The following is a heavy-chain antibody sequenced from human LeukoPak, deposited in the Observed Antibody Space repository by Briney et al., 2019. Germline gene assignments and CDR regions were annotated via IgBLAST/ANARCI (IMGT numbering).Heavy chain of an antibody. CDR1: GFTFSGYS. Sequence: GGSLRLSCAASGFTFSGYSMNCVRQAPGKGLEWVSSISGSSSYIYYADSVKGRFTISRDNAKNSLYLQMNSLRAEDTALYYCARGAVVVAATDDAFEIWGQGTMVTVSS. CDR3: ARGAVVVAATDDAFEI. V-gene: IGHV3-21*01. D-gene: IGHD2-15*01. J-gene: IGHJ3*02. CDR2: ISGSSSYI.